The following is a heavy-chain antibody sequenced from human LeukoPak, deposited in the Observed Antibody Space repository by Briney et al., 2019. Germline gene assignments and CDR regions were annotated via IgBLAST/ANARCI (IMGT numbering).Heavy chain of an antibody. D-gene: IGHD1-26*01. CDR3: ARHIDYYYYYMDV. CDR1: GGSISSSSYY. Sequence: SETPSLTCTVSGGSISSSSYYWGWIRQPPGKGLEWIGSIYYSGSTYYNPSLKSRVTISVDTSKNQFSLKLSSVTAADTAVHYCARHIDYYYYYMDVWGKGTTVTVSS. CDR2: IYYSGST. V-gene: IGHV4-39*01. J-gene: IGHJ6*03.